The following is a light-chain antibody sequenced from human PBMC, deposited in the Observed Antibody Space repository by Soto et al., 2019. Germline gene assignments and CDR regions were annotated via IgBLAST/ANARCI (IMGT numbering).Light chain of an antibody. CDR3: ATWDDSLSGPV. CDR2: SNN. J-gene: IGLJ3*02. V-gene: IGLV1-44*01. CDR1: SSNIGSNT. Sequence: QSVLTQPPSASGTPGQRVTISCSGSSSNIGSNTVNWYQQLPGTAPKLLIYSNNQRPSGVPDRFSGSKSGTSASLAISWLRSEDEADYYCATWDDSLSGPVFGGGTKLTVL.